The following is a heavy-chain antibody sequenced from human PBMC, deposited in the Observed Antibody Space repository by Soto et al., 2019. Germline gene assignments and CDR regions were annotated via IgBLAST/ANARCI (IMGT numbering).Heavy chain of an antibody. CDR3: AREVLYNWNFDY. Sequence: GGSLRLSCAASGFTFSSYAMHCVSKAPGKGLEWVAVISYDGSNKYYADSVKGRFTISRDNSKNTLYLQMNSLRAEDTAVYYCAREVLYNWNFDYWGQGTLVTVSS. CDR1: GFTFSSYA. D-gene: IGHD1-20*01. CDR2: ISYDGSNK. J-gene: IGHJ4*02. V-gene: IGHV3-30-3*01.